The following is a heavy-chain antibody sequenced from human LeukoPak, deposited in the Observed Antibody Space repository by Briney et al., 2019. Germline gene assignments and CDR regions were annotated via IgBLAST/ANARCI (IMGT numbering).Heavy chain of an antibody. CDR1: GFTFSSYS. CDR2: ISSSSSYI. Sequence: GGSLRLSCAASGFTFSSYSMNWVRQAPGKGLEWVSSISSSSSYIYYADSVKGRFTISRDNAKNSLYPQMNSLRAEDTAVYYCARDPSPTWIQLWREGGWFDPWGQGTLVTVSS. J-gene: IGHJ5*02. D-gene: IGHD5-18*01. V-gene: IGHV3-21*01. CDR3: ARDPSPTWIQLWREGGWFDP.